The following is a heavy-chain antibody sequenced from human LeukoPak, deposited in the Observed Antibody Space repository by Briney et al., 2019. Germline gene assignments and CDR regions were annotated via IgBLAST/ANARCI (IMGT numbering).Heavy chain of an antibody. D-gene: IGHD1-1*01. Sequence: PSETLSLTCTVSGASTSSNNWSWIRQPPGKGLEWIGYSFHSGSTNYHPSLKSRVSMSVDTSTNQVSLRLSSVSAADTAVYYCARVLRTEEDADYWGQGTLVTVSS. CDR2: SFHSGST. J-gene: IGHJ4*02. V-gene: IGHV4-59*01. CDR1: GASTSSNN. CDR3: ARVLRTEEDADY.